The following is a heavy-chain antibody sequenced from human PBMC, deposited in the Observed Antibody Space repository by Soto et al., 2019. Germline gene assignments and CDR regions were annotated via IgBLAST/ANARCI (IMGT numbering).Heavy chain of an antibody. V-gene: IGHV3-23*01. Sequence: GGSLRLSCAASGFTFSSYAMSWVRQAPGKGLEWVSAISGSGGSTYYADSVKGRFTISRDNSKNTLYLQMNSLRAEDTAVYYCAKSSGYYDFWSGYYDEHGYGVDVWGQGTTVTVSS. CDR1: GFTFSSYA. CDR2: ISGSGGST. CDR3: AKSSGYYDFWSGYYDEHGYGVDV. D-gene: IGHD3-3*01. J-gene: IGHJ6*02.